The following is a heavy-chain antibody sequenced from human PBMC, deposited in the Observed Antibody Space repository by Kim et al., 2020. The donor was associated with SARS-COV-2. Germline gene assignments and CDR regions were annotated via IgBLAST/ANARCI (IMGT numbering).Heavy chain of an antibody. J-gene: IGHJ3*02. Sequence: SETLSLTCTVSGGSISSGGYYWSWIRQHPGKGLEWIGYIYYSGSTYYNPSLKSRVTISVDTSKNQFSLKLSSVTAADTAVYYCARAPTFWSGYSSGAFDIWGQGTMVTVSS. CDR2: IYYSGST. V-gene: IGHV4-31*03. CDR3: ARAPTFWSGYSSGAFDI. CDR1: GGSISSGGYY. D-gene: IGHD3-3*01.